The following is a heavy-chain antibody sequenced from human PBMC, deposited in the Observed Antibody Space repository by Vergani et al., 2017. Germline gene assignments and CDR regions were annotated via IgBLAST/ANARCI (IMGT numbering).Heavy chain of an antibody. CDR1: GFTVSSNY. CDR2: ISGSGGST. CDR3: AKGARRFGERTYYGMDV. V-gene: IGHV3-23*04. D-gene: IGHD3-10*01. Sequence: EVQLVESGGGLIQPGGSLRLSCAASGFTVSSNYMSWVRQAPGKGLEWVSAISGSGGSTYYADSVKGRFTISRDNSKNTLYLQMNSLRAEDTAVYYCAKGARRFGERTYYGMDVWGQGTTVTVSS. J-gene: IGHJ6*02.